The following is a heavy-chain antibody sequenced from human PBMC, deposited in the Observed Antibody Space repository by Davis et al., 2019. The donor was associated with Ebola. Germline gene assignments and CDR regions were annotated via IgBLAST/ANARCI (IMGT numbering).Heavy chain of an antibody. CDR3: ARDRITMVRGVPYYYYGMDV. CDR2: IYYTGST. J-gene: IGHJ6*02. CDR1: GGSISSSSYY. Sequence: MPSETLSLTCTVSGGSISSSSYYWGWIRQPPGKGLEWIGSIYYTGSTYYNPSLKSRVTISVDTSKNQFSLKLSSVTAADTAVYYCARDRITMVRGVPYYYYGMDVWGQGTTVTVSS. D-gene: IGHD3-10*01. V-gene: IGHV4-39*07.